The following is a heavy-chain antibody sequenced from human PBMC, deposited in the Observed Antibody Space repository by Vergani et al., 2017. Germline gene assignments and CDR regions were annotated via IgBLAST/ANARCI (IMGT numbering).Heavy chain of an antibody. J-gene: IGHJ6*03. CDR2: IIPILGTA. D-gene: IGHD3-3*01. V-gene: IGHV1-69*11. CDR3: ARVYYDFWSGYWGLGYYYYMDV. Sequence: QVQLVQSGAEVKKPGSSVKVSCKASGGTFSSYAISWVRQAPGQGLEWMGRIIPILGTANYAQKFQGRVTITADESTSTAYMELSSLRSEDTAVYYCARVYYDFWSGYWGLGYYYYMDVWGKGTTVTVSS. CDR1: GGTFSSYA.